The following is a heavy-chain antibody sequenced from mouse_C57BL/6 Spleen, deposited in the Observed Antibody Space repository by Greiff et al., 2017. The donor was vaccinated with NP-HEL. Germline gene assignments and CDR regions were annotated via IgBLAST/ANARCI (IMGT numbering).Heavy chain of an antibody. Sequence: QVQLQQPGAELVKPGASVKLSCKASGYTFTSYWMHWVKQRPGQGLEWIGMIHPNSGSTNYNEKFKSKATLTVDKSPSTAYMQLSSLTSEDSAVSYCAFYCGSSYGYFDVWGTGTTVTVSS. D-gene: IGHD1-1*01. CDR2: IHPNSGST. J-gene: IGHJ1*03. CDR1: GYTFTSYW. V-gene: IGHV1-64*01. CDR3: AFYCGSSYGYFDV.